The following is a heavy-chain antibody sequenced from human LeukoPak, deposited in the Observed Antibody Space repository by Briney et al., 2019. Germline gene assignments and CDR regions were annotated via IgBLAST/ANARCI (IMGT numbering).Heavy chain of an antibody. CDR1: GFTFSDYY. D-gene: IGHD3-22*01. Sequence: GGSLRLSCAASGFTFSDYYMSWIRQAPGKGLEWVSYISSSGSTIYYADSVKGRFTISRDNAKNSLYLQMNSLRAEDTAVYYCAKVSKYEYYYDSSGYNWFDPWGQGTLVTVSS. CDR3: AKVSKYEYYYDSSGYNWFDP. J-gene: IGHJ5*02. CDR2: ISSSGSTI. V-gene: IGHV3-11*04.